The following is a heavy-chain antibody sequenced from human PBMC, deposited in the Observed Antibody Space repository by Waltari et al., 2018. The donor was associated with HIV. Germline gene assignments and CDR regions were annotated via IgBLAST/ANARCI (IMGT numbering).Heavy chain of an antibody. CDR2: ISGSGDKT. Sequence: VQLLESGGGLVRRGGYVRLSCAASGFNFGEYDMAWVRQAPGRGPEWVSGISGSGDKTFHMDSVKGRFTISRDNSKKTLTLHMRTLRDDDTAPYYCSTYIFSFFDYWGPGTPVTVSS. CDR1: GFNFGEYD. V-gene: IGHV3-23*01. CDR3: STYIFSFFDY. D-gene: IGHD3-9*01. J-gene: IGHJ4*02.